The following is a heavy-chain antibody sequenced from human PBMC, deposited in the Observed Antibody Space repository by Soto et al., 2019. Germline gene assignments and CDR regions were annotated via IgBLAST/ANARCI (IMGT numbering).Heavy chain of an antibody. J-gene: IGHJ5*01. Sequence: GGSLRLSCTDSVFDFGDYAFSWVRQAPGKGLEWVGFIRSQSNGGTAQYAASLEGRFTISRDDSKSVVYLQMNSLKTEDTAVYYCTRDMSATFIWFYACGQG. D-gene: IGHD2-15*01. CDR3: TRDMSATFIWFYA. CDR1: VFDFGDYA. CDR2: IRSQSNGGTA. V-gene: IGHV3-49*04.